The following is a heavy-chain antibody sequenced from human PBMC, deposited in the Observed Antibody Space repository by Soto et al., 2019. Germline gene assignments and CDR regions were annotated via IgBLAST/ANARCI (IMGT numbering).Heavy chain of an antibody. J-gene: IGHJ5*02. V-gene: IGHV4-31*03. D-gene: IGHD6-13*01. Sequence: PSETLSLTCTVSGGSISSGGYYWSWIRQHPGKGLEWIGYIYYSGSTYYNPSLKSRVTISVDTSKNQFSLKLSSVTAADTAVYYCARTVIAAAGNWFDPWGQGTLVTVSS. CDR3: ARTVIAAAGNWFDP. CDR2: IYYSGST. CDR1: GGSISSGGYY.